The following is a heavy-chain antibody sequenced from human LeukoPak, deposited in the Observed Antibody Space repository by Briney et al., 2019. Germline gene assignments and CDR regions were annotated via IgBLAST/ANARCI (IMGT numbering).Heavy chain of an antibody. CDR2: NSSSSKTI. D-gene: IGHD4-17*01. CDR1: GFSFGFYT. Sequence: GGSLRLSCAASGFSFGFYTMNWVRQAPGKGLEWVSSNSSSSKTIYYADSVNGRFTVSRDNARKSLSLHMTSLRVDDTAVYYCARDFDYGDYGWGQGTLVTVSS. V-gene: IGHV3-21*01. J-gene: IGHJ4*02. CDR3: ARDFDYGDYG.